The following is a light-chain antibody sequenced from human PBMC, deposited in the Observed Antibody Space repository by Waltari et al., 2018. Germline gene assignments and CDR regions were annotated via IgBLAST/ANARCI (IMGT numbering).Light chain of an antibody. V-gene: IGKV1-5*03. Sequence: DIQLTQSPSTLSASVGARVTITCRASQSITNWLAWYQQKPEKAPKLLIYKASNLESGVPSSFRGSGSGTEVTLTISSLQPDDFATYYCQQYDNYWTFGQGTKVEIK. CDR2: KAS. CDR1: QSITNW. CDR3: QQYDNYWT. J-gene: IGKJ1*01.